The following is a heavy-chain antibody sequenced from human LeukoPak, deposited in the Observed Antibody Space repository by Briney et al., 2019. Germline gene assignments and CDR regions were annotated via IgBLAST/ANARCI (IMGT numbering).Heavy chain of an antibody. CDR3: ASEYGNHAFDI. Sequence: SHTLSLTCTVPGGSINRGSHYWSWIRQPAGKGLEWIGRIYTSGSTNYNPSLKSRVTISLHTSKNQFSLELRSVTAADTAVYYCASEYGNHAFDIWGQGTMVSVSS. V-gene: IGHV4-61*02. D-gene: IGHD1-14*01. CDR2: IYTSGST. CDR1: GGSINRGSHY. J-gene: IGHJ3*02.